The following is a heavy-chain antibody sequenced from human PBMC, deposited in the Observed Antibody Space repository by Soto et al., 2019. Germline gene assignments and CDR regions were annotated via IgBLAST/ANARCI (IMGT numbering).Heavy chain of an antibody. CDR2: INAGNGNT. J-gene: IGHJ4*02. V-gene: IGHV1-3*01. Sequence: ASVKVSCKASGYTFTSYAMHWVRQAPGQRLEWMGWINAGNGNTKYSQKFQGRVTITRDTSASTAYVELSSLRSEDTAVYYCARVSYYYDSSGYYYGPTLDYWGQGTLVTVSS. CDR3: ARVSYYYDSSGYYYGPTLDY. D-gene: IGHD3-22*01. CDR1: GYTFTSYA.